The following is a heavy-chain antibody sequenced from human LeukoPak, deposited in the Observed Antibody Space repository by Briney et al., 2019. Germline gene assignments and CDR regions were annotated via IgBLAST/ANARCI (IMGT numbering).Heavy chain of an antibody. CDR2: IVGSSST. J-gene: IGHJ4*02. Sequence: GGSLRLSCAASGFTFSNFAMTWVRQAPGKGLEWVSSIVGSSSTYYADSLKGRFTISRDNSKNPLYLQMNSLRAEDTAVYYCARIGAGSSRDYWGQGTLVTVSS. V-gene: IGHV3-21*01. CDR1: GFTFSNFA. D-gene: IGHD6-13*01. CDR3: ARIGAGSSRDY.